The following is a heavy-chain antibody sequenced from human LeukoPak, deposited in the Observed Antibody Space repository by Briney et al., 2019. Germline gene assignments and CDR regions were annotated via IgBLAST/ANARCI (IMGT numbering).Heavy chain of an antibody. J-gene: IGHJ6*02. CDR3: ARPNEISIVVVPAARGSYYGMDV. CDR2: FDPEDGET. Sequence: ASVKVSCKVSGYTLTELSMHWVRQAPGKGLEWMGGFDPEDGETIYAQKFQGRVTMTEDTSTDTAYMELSSLRSEDTAVYYCARPNEISIVVVPAARGSYYGMDVWGQGTTVTVSS. D-gene: IGHD2-2*01. CDR1: GYTLTELS. V-gene: IGHV1-24*01.